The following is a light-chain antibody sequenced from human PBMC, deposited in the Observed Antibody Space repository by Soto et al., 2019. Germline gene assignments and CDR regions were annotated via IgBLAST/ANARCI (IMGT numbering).Light chain of an antibody. CDR1: QDISNY. CDR2: DAS. V-gene: IGKV1-33*01. J-gene: IGKJ4*01. Sequence: DIQMTQSPSSLSASVGDRVTITCQASQDISNYLNWYQQKPGKAPKLLIYDASNFETGVPSRFSGSGSGTEFTFTISSLKPEDIATYYCQQYDNLPLTFGGGNKVDIK. CDR3: QQYDNLPLT.